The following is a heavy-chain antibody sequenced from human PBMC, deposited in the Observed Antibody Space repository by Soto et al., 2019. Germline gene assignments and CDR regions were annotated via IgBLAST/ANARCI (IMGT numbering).Heavy chain of an antibody. V-gene: IGHV5-51*01. J-gene: IGHJ5*02. D-gene: IGHD3-22*01. CDR1: GYRFTSYW. CDR3: ARKDKSGYFNWFDT. CDR2: IFPSDSDT. Sequence: GESLRIWCRTSGYRFTSYWMDWVRQRRGKGRAWMGIIFPSDSDTRYSPSFQGQVTISADRSTSTVFVQWASLKASDTAVYFCARKDKSGYFNWFDTWGQGTLVTVSS.